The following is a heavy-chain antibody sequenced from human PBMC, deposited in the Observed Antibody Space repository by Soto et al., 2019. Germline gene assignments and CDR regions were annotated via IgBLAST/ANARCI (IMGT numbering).Heavy chain of an antibody. CDR2: ISGSGFKK. CDR1: GFIFENFG. CDR3: AKNQGVELVPLATVDWFDP. V-gene: IGHV3-23*01. Sequence: GGSLRLSCGASGFIFENFGMSLVLQAPGKGLEWISSISGSGFKKYYADSVKGRFTISRDNSKSTVYLELNNLSAEDTAVYHCAKNQGVELVPLATVDWFDPWGQGSVVTVSS. D-gene: IGHD1-26*01. J-gene: IGHJ5*02.